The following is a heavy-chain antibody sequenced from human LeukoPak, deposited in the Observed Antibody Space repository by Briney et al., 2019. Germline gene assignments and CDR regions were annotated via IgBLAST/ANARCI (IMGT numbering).Heavy chain of an antibody. CDR3: AKDGIKYYYDSSGYFSY. CDR1: GFTFSSYW. Sequence: PGGSLRLSCAASGFTFSSYWMSWVRQAPGKGLEWVAFIRNDGGKTYYADSAKGRFTISRDNSRHTLYLQMNSLRAEDTAVYYCAKDGIKYYYDSSGYFSYWGQGTLVTVSS. D-gene: IGHD3-22*01. V-gene: IGHV3-30*02. CDR2: IRNDGGKT. J-gene: IGHJ4*02.